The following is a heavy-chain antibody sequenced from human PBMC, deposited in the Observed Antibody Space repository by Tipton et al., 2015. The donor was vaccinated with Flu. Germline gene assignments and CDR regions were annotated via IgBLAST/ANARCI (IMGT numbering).Heavy chain of an antibody. CDR1: GGTFSGYY. J-gene: IGHJ4*02. CDR3: ARGIGYGTYFDS. V-gene: IGHV4-34*01. Sequence: TPSLTCAVYGGTFSGYYWTWIRQPPGKRLEWIGEINDSGSANYNPSLKSQVTMSVDTSKNQFSLKVKSVTAADTAVYYCARGIGYGTYFDSWGRGTLVTVSS. CDR2: INDSGSA. D-gene: IGHD5-12*01.